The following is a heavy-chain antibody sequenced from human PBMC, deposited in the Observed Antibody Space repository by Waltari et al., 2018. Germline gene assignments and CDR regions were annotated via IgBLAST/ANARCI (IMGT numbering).Heavy chain of an antibody. CDR3: AGGSSMQQLMRY. CDR1: DGSISSARW. J-gene: IGHJ4*02. D-gene: IGHD6-13*01. V-gene: IGHV4-4*02. Sequence: QLQLQESGPGLLKTSETLSLTCHVSDGSISSARWWSWIRQSPGKGLEWSGEIFPSGITNYNPSLESRVTISQDYSKNQFSLKLNSVTAADTAVYYCAGGSSMQQLMRYWGQGILVTVSS. CDR2: IFPSGIT.